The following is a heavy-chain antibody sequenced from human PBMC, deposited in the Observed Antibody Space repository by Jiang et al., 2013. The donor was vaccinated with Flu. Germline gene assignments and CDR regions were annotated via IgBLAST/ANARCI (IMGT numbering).Heavy chain of an antibody. Sequence: TYYNPSLKSRVTISVDTSKNQFSLKLSSVTAADTAVYYCASVLTSTKIRLGELSLYRSFDYWGQGTLVTVSS. V-gene: IGHV4-31*02. CDR3: ASVLTSTKIRLGELSLYRSFDY. D-gene: IGHD3-16*02. J-gene: IGHJ4*02. CDR2: T.